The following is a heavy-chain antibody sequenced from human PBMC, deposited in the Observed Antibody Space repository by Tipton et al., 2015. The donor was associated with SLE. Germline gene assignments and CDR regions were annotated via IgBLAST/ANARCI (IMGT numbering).Heavy chain of an antibody. Sequence: RSLRLSCVASGFRSPFTDYGMYWVRQTPGKGLEWVAVIWHDGSNKNYVDSAKGRFIISKDDSRSTLYLQMNSLTVNDTGLYFCARARGILGGSGWYLELWGRGTLVTVSS. CDR2: IWHDGSNK. D-gene: IGHD2-15*01. CDR1: GFRSPFTDYG. J-gene: IGHJ2*01. CDR3: ARARGILGGSGWYLEL. V-gene: IGHV3-33*07.